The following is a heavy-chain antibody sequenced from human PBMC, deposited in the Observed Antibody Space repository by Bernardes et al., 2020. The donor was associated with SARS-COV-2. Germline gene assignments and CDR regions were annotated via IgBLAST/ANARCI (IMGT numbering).Heavy chain of an antibody. J-gene: IGHJ4*02. Sequence: GVLRLSCAASGFTFSSYAMSWVRQAPGKGLEWVSAISGSGGSTYYADSVKGRFTISRDNSKNTLYLQMNSLRAEDTAVYYCAKEPPSGITIFGVVIIEGYFDYWGQGTLVTVSS. D-gene: IGHD3-3*01. CDR2: ISGSGGST. CDR1: GFTFSSYA. CDR3: AKEPPSGITIFGVVIIEGYFDY. V-gene: IGHV3-23*01.